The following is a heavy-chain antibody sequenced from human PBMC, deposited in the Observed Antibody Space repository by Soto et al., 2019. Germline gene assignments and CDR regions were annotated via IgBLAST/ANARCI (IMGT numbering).Heavy chain of an antibody. CDR1: GFTFSSYA. CDR2: ISYDGSNK. V-gene: IGHV3-30-3*01. CDR3: ARGNRVVVTAIRDAFDI. Sequence: QVQLVESGGGVVQPGRSLRLSCAASGFTFSSYAMHWVRQAPGKGLEWVAVISYDGSNKYYEDSVKGRFTISRDNSKNTLYLQMNSLRAEDTAVYYCARGNRVVVTAIRDAFDIWGQGTMVTVSS. D-gene: IGHD2-21*02. J-gene: IGHJ3*02.